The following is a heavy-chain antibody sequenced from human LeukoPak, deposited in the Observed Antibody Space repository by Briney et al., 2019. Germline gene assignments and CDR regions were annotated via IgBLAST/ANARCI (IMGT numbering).Heavy chain of an antibody. J-gene: IGHJ3*01. CDR3: AKEKDTIYFDL. CDR1: GFKFRAFT. D-gene: IGHD2-21*01. Sequence: GGSLRLSCVGSGFKFRAFTMHWVRQAPGRGLEWVSLFSRDGVTTFYADSVRGRFTISRDNSENSVCLQMDSLTTEDTAVYYCAKEKDTIYFDLWGQGTLVTVSA. V-gene: IGHV3-43*01. CDR2: FSRDGVTT.